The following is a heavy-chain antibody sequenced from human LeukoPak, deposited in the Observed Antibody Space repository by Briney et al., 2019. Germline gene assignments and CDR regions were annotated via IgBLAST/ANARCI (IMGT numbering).Heavy chain of an antibody. CDR1: GVSFSGYY. J-gene: IGHJ4*02. CDR2: INHSGST. Sequence: EASETLSLTCAVYGVSFSGYYWSWIRQPPGKGLEWIGEINHSGSTNYNPSLKSRVTISVDTSKNQFSLKLSSVTAADTAVYYCARRRYYDSSFDYWGQGTLVTVSS. V-gene: IGHV4-34*01. CDR3: ARRRYYDSSFDY. D-gene: IGHD3-22*01.